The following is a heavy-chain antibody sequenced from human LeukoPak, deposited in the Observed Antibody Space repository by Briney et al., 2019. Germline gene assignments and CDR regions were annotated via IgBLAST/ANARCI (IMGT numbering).Heavy chain of an antibody. CDR2: INHSGST. V-gene: IGHV4-34*01. CDR1: GGSFSGYY. D-gene: IGHD2-2*01. J-gene: IGHJ4*02. CDR3: ARGRHCSSTSCPAGLGY. Sequence: PSETLSLTCAVYGGSFSGYYWSWIRQPPGKGLEWIGEINHSGSTNYNPSLTSRVTISVDTSKNQFSLKLSSVTAADTAVYYCARGRHCSSTSCPAGLGYWGQGTLVTVSS.